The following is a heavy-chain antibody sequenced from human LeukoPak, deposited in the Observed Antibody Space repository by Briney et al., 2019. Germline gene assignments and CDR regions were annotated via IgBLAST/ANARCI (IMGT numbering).Heavy chain of an antibody. CDR3: AKADYSSSPGDFDY. CDR1: GGSFSGYY. V-gene: IGHV4-34*01. Sequence: KSSETLSLTCAVYGGSFSGYYWSWIRQPPGKGLEWIGEINHSGSTNYNPSLKSRVTISVDTSKNQFSLKLSSVTAADTAVYYCAKADYSSSPGDFDYWGQGTLVTVSS. J-gene: IGHJ4*02. CDR2: INHSGST. D-gene: IGHD6-6*01.